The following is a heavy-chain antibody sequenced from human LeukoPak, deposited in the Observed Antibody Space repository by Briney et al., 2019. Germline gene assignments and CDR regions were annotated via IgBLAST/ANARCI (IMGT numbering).Heavy chain of an antibody. Sequence: GASVNVSCTASGGTFSIYAISWVRQAPGQGLEWMGGIIPIFGTANYAQKFQGRVTITADESTSTAFMELSSLRSEDTAVYYCVVPGDYWGQGTLVTVSS. D-gene: IGHD3-10*01. V-gene: IGHV1-69*13. CDR1: GGTFSIYA. CDR2: IIPIFGTA. J-gene: IGHJ4*02. CDR3: VVPGDY.